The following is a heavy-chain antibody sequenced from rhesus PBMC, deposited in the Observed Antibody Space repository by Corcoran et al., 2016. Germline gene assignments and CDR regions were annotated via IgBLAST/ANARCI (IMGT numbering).Heavy chain of an antibody. CDR2: IYGGRCST. Sequence: QVQLQESGPGLVKPSETLSLTCAVSGSSLRRGYGWGWIRQPPGQGLEWIGKIYGGRCSTYYNPSTKSRVTVAKDKSKNQVPRKVSSWTDLDTAVYYGARGDSLYGLDSWGQGVVVTVSS. D-gene: IGHD1-1*01. V-gene: IGHV4-127*01. J-gene: IGHJ6*01. CDR1: GSSLRRGYG. CDR3: ARGDSLYGLDS.